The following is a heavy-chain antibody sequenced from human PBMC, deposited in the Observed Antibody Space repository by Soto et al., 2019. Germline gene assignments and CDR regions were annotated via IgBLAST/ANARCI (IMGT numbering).Heavy chain of an antibody. CDR1: GDSGGFISSSSYH. CDR3: ARHPPYGPLDY. CDR2: IYYSGST. V-gene: IGHV4-39*01. Sequence: QLQLQESGPGLVKPSETLSLTCTVSGDSGGFISSSSYHWGWIRQPPWKGLEWIGNIYYSGSTYYTPTLKSRVTISGDTSKTQFSLRLTSVTAADTAVYYCARHPPYGPLDYWGQGTLVTVSS. D-gene: IGHD4-17*01. J-gene: IGHJ4*02.